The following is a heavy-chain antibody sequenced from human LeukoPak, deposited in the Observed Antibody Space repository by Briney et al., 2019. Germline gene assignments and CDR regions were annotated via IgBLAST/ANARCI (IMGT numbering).Heavy chain of an antibody. Sequence: KARESLKISCKGSGYSFTSYWIGWVRQMPGKGLEWMGIIYPGDSDTRYSPSFQGQVTISADKSISTAYLQWSSLKASDTAMYYCASSIERYCSGGSCYSSDAFDIWGQGTMVTVSS. CDR2: IYPGDSDT. CDR3: ASSIERYCSGGSCYSSDAFDI. CDR1: GYSFTSYW. D-gene: IGHD2-15*01. J-gene: IGHJ3*02. V-gene: IGHV5-51*01.